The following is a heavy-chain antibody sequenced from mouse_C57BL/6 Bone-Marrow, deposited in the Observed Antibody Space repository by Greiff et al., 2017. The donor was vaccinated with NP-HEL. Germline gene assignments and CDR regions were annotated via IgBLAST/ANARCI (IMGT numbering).Heavy chain of an antibody. J-gene: IGHJ4*01. CDR1: GYTFTSYW. CDR2: IHPSDSDT. V-gene: IGHV1-74*01. CDR3: AMTKPPGGYEDYYAMDY. Sequence: VQLQQPGAELVKPGASVKVSCKASGYTFTSYWMHWVKQRPGQGLEWIGRIHPSDSDTNYNQKFKGKATLTVDKSSSTAYMQLSSLTSEDSAVYYCAMTKPPGGYEDYYAMDYWGQGTSVTVSS. D-gene: IGHD2-14*01.